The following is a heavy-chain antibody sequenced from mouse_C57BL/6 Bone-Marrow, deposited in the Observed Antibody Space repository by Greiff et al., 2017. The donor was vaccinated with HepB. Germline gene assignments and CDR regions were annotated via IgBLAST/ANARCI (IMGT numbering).Heavy chain of an antibody. CDR2: IYPGSGST. J-gene: IGHJ4*01. D-gene: IGHD4-1*01. V-gene: IGHV1-55*01. CDR3: ARPPWDYYAMDY. Sequence: VQLQQSGAELVNPGASVKMSCKASGYTFTSYWITWVKQRPGQGLEWIGDIYPGSGSTNYNEKFKSKATLTVDTSSSTAYMQLSSLTSEDSAVYYCARPPWDYYAMDYWGQGTSVTVSS. CDR1: GYTFTSYW.